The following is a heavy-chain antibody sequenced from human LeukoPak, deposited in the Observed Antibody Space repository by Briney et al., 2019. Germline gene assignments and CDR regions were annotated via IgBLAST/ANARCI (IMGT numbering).Heavy chain of an antibody. V-gene: IGHV4-59*01. Sequence: KTSETLTLTCTVSGGSIISYYWSWIRQPPGKGLEWIAYISYIGTSNYNPSLGGRFTISVNTSKNQFSLKVNSVTAADTAVYYCARLNRGVGMYRYYFDYWGHGSLVTVSS. D-gene: IGHD3-10*01. CDR2: ISYIGTS. CDR3: ARLNRGVGMYRYYFDY. J-gene: IGHJ4*01. CDR1: GGSIISYY.